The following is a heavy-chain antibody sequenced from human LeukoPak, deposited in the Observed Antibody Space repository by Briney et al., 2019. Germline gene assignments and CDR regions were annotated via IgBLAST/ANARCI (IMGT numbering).Heavy chain of an antibody. D-gene: IGHD2-21*02. CDR2: INPNSGGT. J-gene: IGHJ2*01. CDR3: ARENEHIVVVTATHYWYFDL. Sequence: ASVKVSCKASGYTFTGYYMHWVRQAPGQGLEWMGRINPNSGGTNYAQKFQGRVTMTRDTSISTAYMELSRLRSDDTAVYYCARENEHIVVVTATHYWYFDLWGRDTLVTVSS. V-gene: IGHV1-2*06. CDR1: GYTFTGYY.